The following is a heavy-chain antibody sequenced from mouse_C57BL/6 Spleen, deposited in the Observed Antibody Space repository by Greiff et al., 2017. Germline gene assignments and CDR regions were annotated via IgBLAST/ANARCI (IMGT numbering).Heavy chain of an antibody. J-gene: IGHJ2*01. CDR2: INPSNGGT. V-gene: IGHV1-53*01. Sequence: QVQLKQPGTELVKPGASVKLSCKASGYTFTSYWMHWVKQRPGQGLEWIGNINPSNGGTNYNEKFKSKATLTVDKSSSTAYKQLSSLTSEDSAVYYCARCGFIPTVVATDDWGQGTTLTVSS. CDR1: GYTFTSYW. CDR3: ARCGFIPTVVATDD. D-gene: IGHD1-1*01.